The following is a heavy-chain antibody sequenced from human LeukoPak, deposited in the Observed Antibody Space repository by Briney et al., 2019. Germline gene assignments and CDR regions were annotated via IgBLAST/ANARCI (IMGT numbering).Heavy chain of an antibody. V-gene: IGHV3-30-3*01. CDR3: AKGPFSGKVFQH. CDR1: GFTFSSYA. Sequence: PGGSLRLSCAASGFTFSSYAMHWVRQAPGKGLEWVAVISYDGSNKYYADSVKGRFTISRDNSKNTLYLQMNSLRAEDTAVYYCAKGPFSGKVFQHWGQGTLVTVSS. J-gene: IGHJ1*01. CDR2: ISYDGSNK. D-gene: IGHD3-10*01.